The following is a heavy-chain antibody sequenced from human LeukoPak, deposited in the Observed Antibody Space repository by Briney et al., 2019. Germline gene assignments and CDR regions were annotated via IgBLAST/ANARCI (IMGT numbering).Heavy chain of an antibody. CDR2: ISYDGSNK. CDR1: GFTFSSYA. D-gene: IGHD6-19*01. CDR3: ARDRIRYSSGSFDY. V-gene: IGHV3-30-3*01. J-gene: IGHJ4*02. Sequence: GGSLRLSCAASGFTFSSYAMPWVRQAPGKGLEWVAVISYDGSNKYYADSVKGRFTISRDNSKNTLYLQMNSLRAEDTAVYYCARDRIRYSSGSFDYWGQGTLVTVSS.